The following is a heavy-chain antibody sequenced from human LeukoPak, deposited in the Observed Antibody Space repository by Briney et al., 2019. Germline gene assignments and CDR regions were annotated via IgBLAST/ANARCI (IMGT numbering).Heavy chain of an antibody. V-gene: IGHV3-30-3*01. J-gene: IGHJ4*02. Sequence: GGSLRLSCAASGFTYSNYAMHWVRQAPGKGLEWVAIISYDESNKYSADSVKGRFTISRDNYKNTLYLQMNSLRAEDTAVYYCASSGYYYGSFDYWGQGTLVTVSS. CDR2: ISYDESNK. CDR1: GFTYSNYA. CDR3: ASSGYYYGSFDY. D-gene: IGHD3-22*01.